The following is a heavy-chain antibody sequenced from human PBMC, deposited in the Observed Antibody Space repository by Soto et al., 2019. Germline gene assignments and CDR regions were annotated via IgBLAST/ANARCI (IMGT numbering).Heavy chain of an antibody. CDR1: GGSVTLTSYY. CDR3: ARDYSGYAADPEYYGVEV. CDR2: VYYSGST. J-gene: IGHJ6*02. D-gene: IGHD3-22*01. V-gene: IGHV4-39*02. Sequence: SETLSLTCPVSGGSVTLTSYYWGWIRQPPGKGLEWIGNVYYSGSTNYNPSLKSRVTISVDTSTNQFSLSLKSVNAADTAVYYCARDYSGYAADPEYYGVEVWGQGTTVTVSS.